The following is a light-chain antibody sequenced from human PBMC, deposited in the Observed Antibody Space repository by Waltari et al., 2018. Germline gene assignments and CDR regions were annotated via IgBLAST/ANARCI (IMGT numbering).Light chain of an antibody. CDR3: QQANSFPL. CDR1: QSISSW. CDR2: GAS. V-gene: IGKV1-12*01. Sequence: ITCRASQSISSWLAWYQQKPGKAPNLLIYGASNLQSGVPSRFGGSGSGTDFTLTISSLQPEDFATYYCQQANSFPLFGGGTKVEIK. J-gene: IGKJ4*01.